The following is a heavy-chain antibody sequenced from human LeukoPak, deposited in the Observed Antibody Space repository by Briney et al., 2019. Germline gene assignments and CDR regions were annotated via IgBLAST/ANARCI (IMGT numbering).Heavy chain of an antibody. CDR2: IYYSGST. V-gene: IGHV4-59*12. D-gene: IGHD3-3*02. CDR3: ARARIRGWFDP. CDR1: GGSISSYY. J-gene: IGHJ5*02. Sequence: SETLSLTCTVSGGSISSYYWSWIRQPPGKGLEWIGYIYYSGSTNYNPSLKSRVTISVDTSKNQFSLKLSSVTAADTAVYYCARARIRGWFDPWGQGTLVTVSS.